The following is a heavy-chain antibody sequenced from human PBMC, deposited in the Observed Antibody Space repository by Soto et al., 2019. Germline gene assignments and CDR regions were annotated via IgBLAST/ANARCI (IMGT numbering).Heavy chain of an antibody. V-gene: IGHV3-23*01. Sequence: EVQLLESGGALEHPGGSLRLSCAASGFAFSTYAMTWVRQAPGKGLEWVSVISGSGGSSYYAASVKGRVTISRDKSKNTPYPEMNGLRAEHTALYYCAKGTKRAVAGRYEYYKYGMDVWGQGTTVTVSS. CDR2: ISGSGGSS. CDR1: GFAFSTYA. CDR3: AKGTKRAVAGRYEYYKYGMDV. D-gene: IGHD6-13*01. J-gene: IGHJ6*02.